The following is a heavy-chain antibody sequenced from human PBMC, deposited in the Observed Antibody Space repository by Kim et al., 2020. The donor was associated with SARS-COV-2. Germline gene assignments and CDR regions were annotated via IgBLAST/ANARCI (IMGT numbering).Heavy chain of an antibody. D-gene: IGHD3-10*01. CDR3: ARGLDYYGSGTHE. J-gene: IGHJ4*02. V-gene: IGHV1-8*01. Sequence: YAQKFQGRVTMTRNTSISTAYMELSSLRSEDTAVYYCARGLDYYGSGTHEWGQGTLVTVSS.